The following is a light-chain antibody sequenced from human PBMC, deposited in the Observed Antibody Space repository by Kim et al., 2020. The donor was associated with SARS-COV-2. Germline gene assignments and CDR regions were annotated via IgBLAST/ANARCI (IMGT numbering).Light chain of an antibody. V-gene: IGLV2-14*03. J-gene: IGLJ3*02. CDR1: SSDVGGYNY. CDR3: SSYTSSSTLVV. CDR2: DVS. Sequence: QSITRPCTGTSSDVGGYNYVSWYQQHPGKAPKLMIYDVSNRPSGVSNRFSGSKSGNTASLTISGLQAEDEADYYCSSYTSSSTLVVFGGGTQLTVL.